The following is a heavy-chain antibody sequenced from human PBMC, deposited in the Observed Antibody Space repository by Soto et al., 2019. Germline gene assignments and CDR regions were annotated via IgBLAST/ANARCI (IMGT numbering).Heavy chain of an antibody. J-gene: IGHJ4*02. Sequence: QVPLVQSGAEVKKPGASVRLSCKVSGKSFDNFAVHWVRQTPGQRPEWMGRINVGDDKTKYSEKFQGRVIVSYDTSATTAYMELRALSSEDTAVYYCARAKYDYIWGSYHPFDQWGQGAQVTVAS. CDR3: ARAKYDYIWGSYHPFDQ. CDR1: GKSFDNFA. CDR2: INVGDDKT. D-gene: IGHD3-16*02. V-gene: IGHV1-3*01.